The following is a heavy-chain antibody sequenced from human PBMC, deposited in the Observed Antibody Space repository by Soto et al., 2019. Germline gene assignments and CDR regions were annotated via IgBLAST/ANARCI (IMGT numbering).Heavy chain of an antibody. V-gene: IGHV4-39*01. D-gene: IGHD3-3*01. CDR1: GGSISSSSYY. CDR2: IYYSGST. CDR3: ARLLRRAYFGVVNPIEY. Sequence: SETLSLTCTVSGGSISSSSYYWGWIRQPPGKGLEWIGSIYYSGSTYYNPSLKSRVTISVDTSKNQFSLKLSSVTAADTAVYYCARLLRRAYFGVVNPIEYWGPGPRVTVPS. J-gene: IGHJ4*02.